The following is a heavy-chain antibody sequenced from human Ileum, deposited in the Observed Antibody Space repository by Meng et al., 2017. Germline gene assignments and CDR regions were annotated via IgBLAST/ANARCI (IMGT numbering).Heavy chain of an antibody. J-gene: IGHJ4*01. CDR1: GFTFSNYA. Sequence: QVQFVQSGAEMKKPGASFRISCKASGFTFSNYAIYWVRQAPGQSLEWLGWIHAGSGDTKFSQTFQGRLTFDRDTSADTVYMELSSLTSGDRAVYYCGRGRASFYFDFLGQGTLVTVSS. V-gene: IGHV1-3*01. D-gene: IGHD6-6*01. CDR3: GRGRASFYFDF. CDR2: IHAGSGDT.